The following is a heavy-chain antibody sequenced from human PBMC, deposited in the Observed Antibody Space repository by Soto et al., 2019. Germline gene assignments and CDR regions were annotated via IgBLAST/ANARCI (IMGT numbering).Heavy chain of an antibody. CDR3: ATEETGPFGGAQVY. CDR2: IYYSGST. Sequence: QLQLQESGPGLVKPSETLSLTCTVSGGSISSSSYYWGWIRQPPGKGLEWIGSIYYSGSTFYNPSLKSRLTISVDTSKNQFSLRLSSVTAADTAVYYCATEETGPFGGAQVYWGQGTLVTVSS. CDR1: GGSISSSSYY. V-gene: IGHV4-39*01. J-gene: IGHJ4*02. D-gene: IGHD3-16*01.